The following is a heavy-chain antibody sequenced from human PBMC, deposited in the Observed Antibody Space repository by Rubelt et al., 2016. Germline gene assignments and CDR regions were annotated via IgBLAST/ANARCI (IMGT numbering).Heavy chain of an antibody. J-gene: IGHJ4*02. CDR2: INTDGSAT. Sequence: GGGLVQPGGSLRLSCAASGFSFSALWMHWVRQTPGKGLVWVSLINTDGSATTYADSVKGRFTISRDNSKNTLYLQMNSLRPDDTAVYYCARQRDSTYVFDYWGQGTQVTVSS. CDR3: ARQRDSTYVFDY. CDR1: GFSFSALW. D-gene: IGHD2/OR15-2a*01. V-gene: IGHV3-74*01.